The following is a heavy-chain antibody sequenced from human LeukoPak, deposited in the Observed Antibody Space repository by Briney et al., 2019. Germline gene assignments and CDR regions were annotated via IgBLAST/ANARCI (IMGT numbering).Heavy chain of an antibody. J-gene: IGHJ4*02. CDR3: ASAYASSGYYYYYFAY. CDR2: ICTDGTT. Sequence: PGGSLRLSCAASGFTVTSNYMSWVRQAPGKGLEWVSIICTDGTTFYADSVKGRFAISRDNSKNTLYLQMNSLRAEDTAVYYCASAYASSGYYYYYFAYWGQGTLVTVSS. V-gene: IGHV3-53*01. CDR1: GFTVTSNY. D-gene: IGHD3-22*01.